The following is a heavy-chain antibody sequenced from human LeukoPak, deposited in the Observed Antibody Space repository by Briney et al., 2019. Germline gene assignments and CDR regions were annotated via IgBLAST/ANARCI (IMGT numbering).Heavy chain of an antibody. Sequence: GGSLRLSCAASGFTFSSYSMNWVRQAPGKGLEWVSVISGSGGTTYYADSVKGRFTISRDNSKNTLYLEMKSLRAEDTAVYYCAKLEGFWGQGTLVTVSS. CDR3: AKLEGF. V-gene: IGHV3-23*01. CDR1: GFTFSSYS. CDR2: ISGSGGTT. J-gene: IGHJ4*02.